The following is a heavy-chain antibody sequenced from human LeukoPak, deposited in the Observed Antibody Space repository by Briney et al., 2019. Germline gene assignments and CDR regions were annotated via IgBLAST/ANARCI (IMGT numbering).Heavy chain of an antibody. CDR3: ARAEIRYYDSSGYYSYYFDY. CDR1: GYTFTSYG. CDR2: ISTYNGNT. J-gene: IGHJ4*02. Sequence: ASVKVSCKASGYTFTSYGINWVRQAPGQGLEWMRWISTYNGNTNYAQNLQGRVTMTTDTSTSTAYMELRSLRSDDTAVYYCARAEIRYYDSSGYYSYYFDYWGQGTLVTVSS. D-gene: IGHD3-22*01. V-gene: IGHV1-18*01.